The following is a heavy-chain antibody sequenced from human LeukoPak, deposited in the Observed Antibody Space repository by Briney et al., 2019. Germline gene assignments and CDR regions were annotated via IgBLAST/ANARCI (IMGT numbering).Heavy chain of an antibody. CDR1: GYTLTELS. Sequence: ASVKVSCKVSGYTLTELSMHWVRQAPGKGLEWMGGFDPEDGEAIYAQKFHGRVTMTEDTSTDTTYMELNSLKSEDTAVYYCAAGGVYDLLDYWGQGTLVIVSS. CDR2: FDPEDGEA. V-gene: IGHV1-24*01. D-gene: IGHD2-8*01. CDR3: AAGGVYDLLDY. J-gene: IGHJ4*02.